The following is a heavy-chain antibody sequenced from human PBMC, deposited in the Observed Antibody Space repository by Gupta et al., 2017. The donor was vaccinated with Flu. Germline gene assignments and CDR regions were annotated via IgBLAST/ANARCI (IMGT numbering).Heavy chain of an antibody. CDR1: GFTFEDYA. CDR3: AKGRQLWSTYFDY. Sequence: EVQLVESGGGLVQPGRYLRLSCAASGFTFEDYAIHWGRQAPGKGLEWVSGISWNSGSIGYADSVKGRFTISRDNAKNSLYLQMNSLRAEDTALYYCAKGRQLWSTYFDYWGQGTLVTVSS. CDR2: ISWNSGSI. V-gene: IGHV3-9*01. J-gene: IGHJ4*02. D-gene: IGHD5-18*01.